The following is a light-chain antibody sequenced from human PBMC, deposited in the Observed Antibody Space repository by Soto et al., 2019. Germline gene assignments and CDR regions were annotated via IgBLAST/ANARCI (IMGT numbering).Light chain of an antibody. V-gene: IGKV3-20*01. J-gene: IGKJ3*01. Sequence: EIVLTQSPGTLSLSPGERATLSCRANQSISHYLAWYQQKPGQSPRLLIYCAASRAIGIPDRFNGSGSETTFTLTISRLQTEDFALYYCQQYNGSPFTFGPGTKVDIK. CDR1: QSISHY. CDR2: CAA. CDR3: QQYNGSPFT.